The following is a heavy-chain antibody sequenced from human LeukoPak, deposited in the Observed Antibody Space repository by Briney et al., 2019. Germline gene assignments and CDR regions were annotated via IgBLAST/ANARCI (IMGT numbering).Heavy chain of an antibody. Sequence: QPGGSLRLSCVASGFTFSSYWMHWVRQAPGKGLVWVSRINSDGSSTSYADSVKGRFTISRDNAKNTLYLQMNSLRAEDTAVYYCARGWAGVYFDYWGQGTLVTVSS. J-gene: IGHJ4*02. D-gene: IGHD1-26*01. CDR1: GFTFSSYW. V-gene: IGHV3-74*01. CDR3: ARGWAGVYFDY. CDR2: INSDGSST.